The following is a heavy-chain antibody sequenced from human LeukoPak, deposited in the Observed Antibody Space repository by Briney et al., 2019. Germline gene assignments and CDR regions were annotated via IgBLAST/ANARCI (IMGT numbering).Heavy chain of an antibody. D-gene: IGHD1-26*01. CDR1: GYTFTGYY. CDR3: ASGTPLYGELGSLFDY. V-gene: IGHV1-2*02. Sequence: ASVKVSCKASGYTFTGYYMHWVRQAPGQGLEWMGWINSNSGGTNYAQKFQGRVTMTRDTSISTAYMELSRLKSDDTAVYYCASGTPLYGELGSLFDYWGQGTLVTVSS. J-gene: IGHJ4*02. CDR2: INSNSGGT.